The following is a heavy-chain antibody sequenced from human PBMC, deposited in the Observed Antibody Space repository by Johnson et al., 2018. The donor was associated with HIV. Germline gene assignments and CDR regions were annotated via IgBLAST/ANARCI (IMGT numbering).Heavy chain of an antibody. CDR1: GFTFDDYA. CDR3: AKSGPRAFDI. CDR2: IYSGGST. D-gene: IGHD2-8*02. V-gene: IGHV3-23*03. Sequence: VQLVESGGGLVQPGRSLRLSCAASGFTFDDYAMHWVRQAPGKGLEWVSFIYSGGSTYYADSVKGRFTISRDNSKNTLYLQMNSLRAEDTAVYYCAKSGPRAFDIWGQGTMVTVSS. J-gene: IGHJ3*02.